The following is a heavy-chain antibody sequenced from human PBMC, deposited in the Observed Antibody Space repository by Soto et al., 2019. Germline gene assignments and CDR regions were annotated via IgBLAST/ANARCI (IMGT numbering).Heavy chain of an antibody. CDR3: ERDTFGGAYDFWH. V-gene: IGHV3-66*01. J-gene: IGHJ4*02. Sequence: EVQLVESGGGLVQPGGSLRLSFAASGFTVSNFYMTWVRQAPGKGLEWVSVISSGGSTYYADSVKGRFTISRDNSKNTLYLEMNCLRAGDTAVYDCERDTFGGAYDFWHGGQGTLVTVSS. CDR2: ISSGGST. D-gene: IGHD3-3*01. CDR1: GFTVSNFY.